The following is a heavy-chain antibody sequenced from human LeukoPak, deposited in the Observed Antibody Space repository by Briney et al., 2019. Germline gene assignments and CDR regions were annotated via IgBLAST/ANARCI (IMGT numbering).Heavy chain of an antibody. CDR3: GRAEHDWGPEY. J-gene: IGHJ4*02. Sequence: PSETLSLTCTVSGGSLRGDNYSWTWIRQPPGRGLEWIGNIHHSGSTNYNPSLKSRVTISVDTSKNQFSLLLNSVTPEDTAVYFCGRAEHDWGPEYWGQGTLVTVSS. CDR2: IHHSGST. CDR1: GGSLRGDNYS. D-gene: IGHD3-9*01. V-gene: IGHV4-61*01.